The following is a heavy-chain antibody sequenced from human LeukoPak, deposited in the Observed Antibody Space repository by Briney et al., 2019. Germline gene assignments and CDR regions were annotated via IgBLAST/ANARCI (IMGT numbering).Heavy chain of an antibody. Sequence: PGGSLRLSCAASGFIFSSYAMSWVRQAPGKGLEWVSGISGSDGSTYYADSVKGRFTISRDNSKNTLYLQMISLRAEDTAIYYCAKQKYSGSYSYFDYWGQGTLVTVSS. D-gene: IGHD1-26*01. CDR3: AKQKYSGSYSYFDY. CDR1: GFIFSSYA. J-gene: IGHJ4*02. CDR2: ISGSDGST. V-gene: IGHV3-23*01.